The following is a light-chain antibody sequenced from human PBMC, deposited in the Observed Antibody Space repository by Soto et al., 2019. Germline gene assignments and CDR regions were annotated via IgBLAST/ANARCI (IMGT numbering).Light chain of an antibody. J-gene: IGLJ1*01. Sequence: QSALTQPASVSGSPGQSITISCTGTSSDVGGYNSVSWYQQHPGKAPKLMIYEVSNRPSGVSNRFSGSKSGNTASLTISGLQDEDEAYYYCSSYTISSLYVFGTGTKVTVL. CDR3: SSYTISSLYV. V-gene: IGLV2-14*01. CDR2: EVS. CDR1: SSDVGGYNS.